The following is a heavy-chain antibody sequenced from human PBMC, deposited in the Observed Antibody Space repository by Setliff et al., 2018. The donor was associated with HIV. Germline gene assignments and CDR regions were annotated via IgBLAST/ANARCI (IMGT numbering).Heavy chain of an antibody. V-gene: IGHV3-30*02. Sequence: GGSLRLSCAASGFTFSSYGMHWVRQAPGKGLEWVVVIWYDGSNKYYADSVKGRFTISRDNSKNTLYLQMNSLRAEDTAVYYCAKEFEDLSGAYWGQGTLVTVSS. D-gene: IGHD3-10*01. J-gene: IGHJ4*02. CDR3: AKEFEDLSGAY. CDR2: IWYDGSNK. CDR1: GFTFSSYG.